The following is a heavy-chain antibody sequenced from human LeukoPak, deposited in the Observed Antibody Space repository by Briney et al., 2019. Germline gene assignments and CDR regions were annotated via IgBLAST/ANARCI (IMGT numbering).Heavy chain of an antibody. V-gene: IGHV4-59*01. D-gene: IGHD5-24*01. Sequence: SETLSLTCTVSGGSITNYYWSWIRQPPGKGLEWIGYISYSGSTNYSPSLKSRVTISVDTSKKQFSLNLNSVTAADTAVYYCAREGDGYRSYFDYWGQGTLVTVSS. J-gene: IGHJ4*02. CDR3: AREGDGYRSYFDY. CDR2: ISYSGST. CDR1: GGSITNYY.